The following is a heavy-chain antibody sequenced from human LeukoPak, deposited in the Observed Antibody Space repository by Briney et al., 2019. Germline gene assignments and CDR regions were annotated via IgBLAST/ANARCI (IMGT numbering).Heavy chain of an antibody. CDR1: GFTFSSYA. D-gene: IGHD3-16*01. V-gene: IGHV3-30-3*01. J-gene: IGHJ4*02. CDR2: ISYDGSNK. Sequence: GGPLRLSCAASGFTFSSYAMHWVRQAPGKGLEWVAVISYDGSNKYYADSVKGRFTISRDNSKNTLYLQMNSLRAEDTAVYYCARAVPPLGLFDYWGQGTLVTVSS. CDR3: ARAVPPLGLFDY.